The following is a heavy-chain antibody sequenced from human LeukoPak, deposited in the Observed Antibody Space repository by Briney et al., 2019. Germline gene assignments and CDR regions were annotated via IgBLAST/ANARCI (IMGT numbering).Heavy chain of an antibody. CDR3: ARSYSSTPQYYYYYYMDV. Sequence: PGGSLRLSCAASGLTFSSYGMHWVRQAPGKGLEWVAFIRYDGSNKYYADSVKGRFTISRDNSKNTLYLQMNSLRAEDTAVYYCARSYSSTPQYYYYYYMDVWGKGTTVTVSS. V-gene: IGHV3-30*02. D-gene: IGHD6-13*01. J-gene: IGHJ6*03. CDR1: GLTFSSYG. CDR2: IRYDGSNK.